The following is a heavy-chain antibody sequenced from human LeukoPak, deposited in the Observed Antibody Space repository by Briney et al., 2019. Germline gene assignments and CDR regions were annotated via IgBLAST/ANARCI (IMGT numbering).Heavy chain of an antibody. Sequence: PSGTLSLTCAVSGGSISRSNWWSWVRQPPGKGLEWIGEIYHSGSTNYNPSLKSRVTISVDKSKNQFSLKLSSVTAADTAVYYCARDPYSGNYGNDYYYYMDVWGKGTTVTISS. CDR3: ARDPYSGNYGNDYYYYMDV. V-gene: IGHV4-4*02. CDR1: GGSISRSNW. D-gene: IGHD1-26*01. CDR2: IYHSGST. J-gene: IGHJ6*03.